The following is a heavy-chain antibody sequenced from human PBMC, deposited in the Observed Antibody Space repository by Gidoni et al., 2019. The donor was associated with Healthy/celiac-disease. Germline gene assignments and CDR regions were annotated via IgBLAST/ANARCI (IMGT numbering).Heavy chain of an antibody. CDR1: FTFSDYY. D-gene: IGHD6-6*01. Sequence: FTFSDYYMSWIRQAPGKGLEWVSYISSSGSTIYYADSVKCRFTISRDNAKNSLYLQMNSLRAEDTAVYYCARGGGAALSIWFDPWGQGTLVTVSS. J-gene: IGHJ5*02. V-gene: IGHV3-11*01. CDR3: ARGGGAALSIWFDP. CDR2: ISSSGSTI.